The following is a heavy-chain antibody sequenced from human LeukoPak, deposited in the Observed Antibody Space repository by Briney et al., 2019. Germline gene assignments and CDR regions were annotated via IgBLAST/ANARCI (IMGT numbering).Heavy chain of an antibody. Sequence: SVKVSCKASGGTFSSYAISWVRQAPGQGLEWMGGIIPIFGTANYAQKFQGRVTITADESTSTAYMELSSLRSEDTAVYCCAREMRDYDSSGSYFDYWGQGTLVTVSS. CDR2: IIPIFGTA. D-gene: IGHD3-22*01. CDR3: AREMRDYDSSGSYFDY. J-gene: IGHJ4*02. CDR1: GGTFSSYA. V-gene: IGHV1-69*01.